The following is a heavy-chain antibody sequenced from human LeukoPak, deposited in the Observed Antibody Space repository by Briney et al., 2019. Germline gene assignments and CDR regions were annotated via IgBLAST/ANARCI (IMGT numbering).Heavy chain of an antibody. CDR2: IYYDGSNQ. V-gene: IGHV3-33*01. CDR3: ATDRNSGKYYDY. Sequence: GRSLRLSCVASGFTFRSHGMHWVRQAPGKGLEWVAVIYYDGSNQYYADSVKGRFTVSRDNAKNTLYLQMDSLRAEDTAVYYCATDRNSGKYYDYWGQGTLVTVSS. CDR1: GFTFRSHG. J-gene: IGHJ4*02. D-gene: IGHD1-26*01.